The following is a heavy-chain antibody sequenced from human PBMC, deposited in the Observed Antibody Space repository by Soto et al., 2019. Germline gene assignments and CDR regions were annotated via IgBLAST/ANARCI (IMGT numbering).Heavy chain of an antibody. CDR2: INHSGST. CDR3: ARGWGRIFDY. J-gene: IGHJ4*02. D-gene: IGHD7-27*01. Sequence: QVQLQQWGAGLLKPSETLSFTCAVYGGSFSGYYWNWIRQPPGKGLEWIGEINHSGSTNYNPSLKSRVTLSVDTSKNQFSLKLSSVTAADTAAYYCARGWGRIFDYWGQGSLVTVSS. V-gene: IGHV4-34*01. CDR1: GGSFSGYY.